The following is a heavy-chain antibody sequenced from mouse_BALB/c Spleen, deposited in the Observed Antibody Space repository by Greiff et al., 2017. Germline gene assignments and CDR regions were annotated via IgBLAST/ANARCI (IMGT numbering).Heavy chain of an antibody. CDR2: IYPGSGST. J-gene: IGHJ3*01. V-gene: IGHV1-80*01. CDR3: ARGAYGLWFAY. D-gene: IGHD1-1*02. Sequence: VQLQQSGAELVRPGSSVKISCKASGYAFSSYWMNWVKQRTGQGLEWIGEIYPGSGSTYYNEKFKGKATLTADKSSNTAYMQLSSLTSEDSAVYFCARGAYGLWFAYWGQGTLVTVSA. CDR1: GYAFSSYW.